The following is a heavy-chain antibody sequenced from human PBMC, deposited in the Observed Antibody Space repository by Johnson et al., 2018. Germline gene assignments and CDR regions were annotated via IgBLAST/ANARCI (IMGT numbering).Heavy chain of an antibody. CDR1: GYTFTSYD. CDR3: EGRGPDYHYQA. Sequence: QVQLVQSGAEVKKPGASVKVSCKASGYTFTSYDINWVRQAPGQGLEWMGWMNPNSGDTGYTQKFQGRVAMTSDTSMSAAYMELGRLRSEDTAVYYCEGRGPDYHYQAWVQGTLVTVSS. D-gene: IGHD4/OR15-4a*01. V-gene: IGHV1-8*01. CDR2: MNPNSGDT. J-gene: IGHJ5*02.